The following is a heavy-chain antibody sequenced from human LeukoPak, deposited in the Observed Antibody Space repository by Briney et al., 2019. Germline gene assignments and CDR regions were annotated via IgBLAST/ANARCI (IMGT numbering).Heavy chain of an antibody. CDR2: ISRNSGSI. Sequence: GRSLRLSCAASGFTFDDYAMHWVRQAPGKGLEWVSGISRNSGSIGYADSVKGRFTISRDNAKNSLYLQMNSLRAEDTDLYYCAKDIGLYDFWSGYYTFDYWGQGTLVTVSS. J-gene: IGHJ4*02. V-gene: IGHV3-9*01. CDR3: AKDIGLYDFWSGYYTFDY. D-gene: IGHD3-3*01. CDR1: GFTFDDYA.